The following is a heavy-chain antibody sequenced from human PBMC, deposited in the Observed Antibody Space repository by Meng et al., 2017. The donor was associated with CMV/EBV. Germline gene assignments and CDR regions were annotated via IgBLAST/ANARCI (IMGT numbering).Heavy chain of an antibody. CDR2: INHSGSP. J-gene: IGHJ5*02. V-gene: IGHV4-34*01. CDR1: GGSSSVYY. D-gene: IGHD3-9*01. Sequence: QFRRHRWGEVTFKPSPTLPPSCPLHGGSSSVYYCSCIRPPPGKGLELIGKINHSGSPNYNPSLKSRVTISVDTSKNQFSLKLSSVTSADTAVYYCARKRYWLLYPWFDPWGQGTLVTVSS. CDR3: ARKRYWLLYPWFDP.